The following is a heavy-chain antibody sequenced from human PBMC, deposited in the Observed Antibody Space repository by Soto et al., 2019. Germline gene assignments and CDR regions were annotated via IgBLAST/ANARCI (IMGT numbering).Heavy chain of an antibody. Sequence: GGSLRLSCAASGFTFSKHWMHWVRQAPGKGLVWVSHIKTDGSFTRDADSVKGRFTISRDNARNTLYLQMNSLRAEETAVYYCARDNNWSPDYWGKGTLVTVSS. V-gene: IGHV3-74*01. CDR3: ARDNNWSPDY. CDR2: IKTDGSFT. CDR1: GFTFSKHW. D-gene: IGHD1-1*01. J-gene: IGHJ4*02.